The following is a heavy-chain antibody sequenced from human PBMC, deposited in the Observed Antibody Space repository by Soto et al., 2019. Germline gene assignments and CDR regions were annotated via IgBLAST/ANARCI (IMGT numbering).Heavy chain of an antibody. V-gene: IGHV4-39*01. CDR3: ARHEYVSSSYDLLDV. CDR2: IYYTGTT. J-gene: IGHJ3*01. Sequence: SKTLSLTCSVSGGSVTNINYFWAWIRQSPGKGLEWIANIYYTGTTFYNPSLRSRVSMTIDASKNRFSLNLSSVTASDTALYYCARHEYVSSSYDLLDVWGRGTMVTVSS. D-gene: IGHD3-22*01. CDR1: GGSVTNINYF.